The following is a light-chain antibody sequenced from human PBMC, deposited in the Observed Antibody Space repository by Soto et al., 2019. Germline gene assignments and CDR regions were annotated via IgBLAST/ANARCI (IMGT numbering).Light chain of an antibody. Sequence: DIPMTQSPSTLSASVGDRITITCRASQNIRNFLAWYQQKPGMAPKLLIYDASNLEGGVPSRFSGSGSGTEFTLTISSLQPADFAAYYCQQYSNFPPWTFGQGTKV. CDR2: DAS. CDR1: QNIRNF. CDR3: QQYSNFPPWT. J-gene: IGKJ1*01. V-gene: IGKV1-5*01.